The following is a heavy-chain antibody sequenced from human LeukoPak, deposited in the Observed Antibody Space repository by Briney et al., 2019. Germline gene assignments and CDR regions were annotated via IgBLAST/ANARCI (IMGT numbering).Heavy chain of an antibody. V-gene: IGHV5-10-1*01. Sequence: GASLRISCKGSGSIFTSYWISWVRQLPGKGLEWMGRIDPSDSYTNYSPSFQGHVTISADKSISTAYLQWSSLKASDAAMYYCARHVVRGYSYGFDYWGQGTLVTVSS. CDR1: GSIFTSYW. J-gene: IGHJ4*02. D-gene: IGHD5-18*01. CDR3: ARHVVRGYSYGFDY. CDR2: IDPSDSYT.